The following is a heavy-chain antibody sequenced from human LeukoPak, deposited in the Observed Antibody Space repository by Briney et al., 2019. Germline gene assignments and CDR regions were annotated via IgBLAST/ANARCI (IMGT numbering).Heavy chain of an antibody. CDR3: TRDAGTRLKYSFGYGDY. D-gene: IGHD5-18*01. V-gene: IGHV3-48*04. CDR2: ISSSGATI. J-gene: IGHJ4*02. CDR1: GFSFSRYS. Sequence: GGSLRLSCVASGFSFSRYSMNWVRQAPGKGLEWVSYISSSGATIYYADAVKGRFTISRDNAKSSLYLQMNSLRAEDTAVYYCTRDAGTRLKYSFGYGDYWGQGALVTVSS.